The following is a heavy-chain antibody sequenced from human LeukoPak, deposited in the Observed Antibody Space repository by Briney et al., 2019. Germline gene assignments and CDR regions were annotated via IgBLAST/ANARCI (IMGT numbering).Heavy chain of an antibody. Sequence: SETLSLTCTVSGGSISSGSYDWRWIRQPAGKGLEWIGRIYTSGSTNYNPSPKSRVTISVDTSKNQFSLKLSSVTAADTAVYYCARVTTGGYYNCWGQGTLVTVSS. V-gene: IGHV4-61*02. J-gene: IGHJ4*02. CDR1: GGSISSGSYD. D-gene: IGHD3-22*01. CDR2: IYTSGST. CDR3: ARVTTGGYYNC.